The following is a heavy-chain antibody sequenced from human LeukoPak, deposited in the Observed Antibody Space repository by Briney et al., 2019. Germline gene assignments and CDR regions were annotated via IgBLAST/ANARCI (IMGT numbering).Heavy chain of an antibody. CDR2: ISYDGSNK. CDR1: GFTFSSYA. CDR3: ARDDSYGDYGY. D-gene: IGHD4-17*01. Sequence: QPGRSLRLSCAASGFTFSSYAMHWVRQAPGEGLEWVAVISYDGSNKYYADSVKGRFTISRDNSKNTLYLQMNSLRAEDTAVCYCARDDSYGDYGYWGQGTLVTVSS. J-gene: IGHJ4*02. V-gene: IGHV3-30*04.